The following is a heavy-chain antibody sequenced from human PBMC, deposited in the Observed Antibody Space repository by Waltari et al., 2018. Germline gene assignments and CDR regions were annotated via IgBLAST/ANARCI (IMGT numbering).Heavy chain of an antibody. Sequence: QVQLVQSGAELKKPGASVKVSCKASGYTFTSPLIHWVRQATGQGLEWMGWMNPHSGDTGFVQKFQGRVTMTGDTSISTVYLEVSGLKSEDTAVYFCARVAGRSSSLIRNYYGLDVWGQGTTVTVSS. J-gene: IGHJ6*02. V-gene: IGHV1-8*01. CDR3: ARVAGRSSSLIRNYYGLDV. D-gene: IGHD1-26*01. CDR2: MNPHSGDT. CDR1: GYTFTSPL.